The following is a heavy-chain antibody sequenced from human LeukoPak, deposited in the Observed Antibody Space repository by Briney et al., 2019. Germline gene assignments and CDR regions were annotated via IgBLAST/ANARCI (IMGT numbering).Heavy chain of an antibody. Sequence: PGGSLRLSCAASGFTFSSYGMHWVRQAPGKGLEWVATISSSGGYIYYADSVKGRFTISRDTAQNSLFLQLNSLRVEDTAVYNCARLRDTVTSASDFWGQGTLVTVSS. J-gene: IGHJ4*02. CDR1: GFTFSSYG. CDR3: ARLRDTVTSASDF. V-gene: IGHV3-21*01. CDR2: ISSSGGYI. D-gene: IGHD4-17*01.